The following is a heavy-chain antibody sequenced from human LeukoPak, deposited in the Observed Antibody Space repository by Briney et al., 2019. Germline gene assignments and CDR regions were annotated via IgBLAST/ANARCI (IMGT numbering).Heavy chain of an antibody. CDR1: GYSFTDYY. V-gene: IGHV1-2*02. CDR2: ISPNSGGT. J-gene: IGHJ5*02. Sequence: ASVKDSCKTSGYSFTDYYMHWVHQAPGQGLEWMGWISPNSGGTSSAQKFQGRVTMTRDTSITTVYMEVSWLTSDDTAIYYCARADRLDGGPYLIGPWGQGTLVTVSS. D-gene: IGHD2-21*01. CDR3: ARADRLDGGPYLIGP.